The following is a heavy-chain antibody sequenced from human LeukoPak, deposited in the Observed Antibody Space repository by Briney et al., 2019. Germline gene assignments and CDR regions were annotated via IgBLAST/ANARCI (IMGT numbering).Heavy chain of an antibody. CDR1: GFTFDDYG. Sequence: GGSLRLSCAASGFTFDDYGMSWVRQAPGMGLEWVSGINWNGRSRGYADSVKGRFTISRDNAKNSLYLEMNSLRAEDTALYYCARRGYCSGGSCYFYYYYYMDVWGKGTTVTVSS. CDR2: INWNGRSR. V-gene: IGHV3-20*04. CDR3: ARRGYCSGGSCYFYYYYYMDV. D-gene: IGHD2-15*01. J-gene: IGHJ6*03.